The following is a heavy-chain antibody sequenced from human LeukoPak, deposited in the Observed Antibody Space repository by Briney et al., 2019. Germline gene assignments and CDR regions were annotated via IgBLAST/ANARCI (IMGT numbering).Heavy chain of an antibody. J-gene: IGHJ4*02. CDR1: GGSISSSSYY. D-gene: IGHD2-2*01. V-gene: IGHV4-39*01. CDR3: ARGQKRGYCSSTSCYARYYFDY. CDR2: IYYSGST. Sequence: PSETLSLTCTVSGGSISSSSYYWGWIRQPPGKGLEWIGSIYYSGSTYYNPSLKSRVTISVDTSKDQFSLKLSSVTAADTAVYYCARGQKRGYCSSTSCYARYYFDYWGQGTLVTVSS.